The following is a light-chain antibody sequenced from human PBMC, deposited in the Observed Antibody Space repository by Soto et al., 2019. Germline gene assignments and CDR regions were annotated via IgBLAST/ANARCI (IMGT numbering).Light chain of an antibody. CDR1: SGHSSYA. J-gene: IGLJ3*02. Sequence: QLVLTQSPSASASLGASVKLTCTLNSGHSSYAIAWHQQQPEKGPRYLMQLNRDGSHSEGDGIPDRLSGSRSGAAHYLSISSLQSDDEADYYCQTWAARGFRFGGGTKLTVL. CDR2: LNRDGSH. V-gene: IGLV4-69*01. CDR3: QTWAARGFR.